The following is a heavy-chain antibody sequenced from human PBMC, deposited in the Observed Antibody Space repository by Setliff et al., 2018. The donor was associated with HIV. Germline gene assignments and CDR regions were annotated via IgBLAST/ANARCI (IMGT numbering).Heavy chain of an antibody. Sequence: SETLSLTCTVSGGSISSYYWSWIRQPPGKGLEWIGYIYTSGSTNYNPSLKSRVTISVDTSKNQFSLKVSSVTAADTAVYYCARGLSFYDPGGFDYWGQGTLVTVSS. J-gene: IGHJ4*02. CDR1: GGSISSYY. CDR2: IYTSGST. D-gene: IGHD3-22*01. CDR3: ARGLSFYDPGGFDY. V-gene: IGHV4-4*09.